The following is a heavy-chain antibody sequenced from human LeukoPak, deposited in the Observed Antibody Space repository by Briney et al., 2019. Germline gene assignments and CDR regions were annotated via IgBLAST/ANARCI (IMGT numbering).Heavy chain of an antibody. CDR2: IKSKIDGGTI. CDR1: GFTFSDAW. V-gene: IGHV3-15*01. Sequence: WGSLRLSCVGSGFTFSDAWISWVRQAPGKGLEWVGRIKSKIDGGTIDYAAPVKGRFTISRDDSRNTLYLQMNSLKTEDTAVYYCTTRRQDGCWGQGTLVTVS. D-gene: IGHD6-25*01. J-gene: IGHJ4*02. CDR3: TTRRQDGC.